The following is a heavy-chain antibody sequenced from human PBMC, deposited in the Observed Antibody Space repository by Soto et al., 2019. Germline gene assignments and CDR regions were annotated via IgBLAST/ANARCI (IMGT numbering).Heavy chain of an antibody. V-gene: IGHV3-23*01. Sequence: GGSLRLSCAVSGFTFSNYAMSWVRQAPGQGLEWVSGISYSGDSTYYAASVKGRFTISRDNSKNTLYLQMNSLRAEDTAVYYCAKVRSEYSSSWYLFDYWGQGTPVTVSS. J-gene: IGHJ4*02. D-gene: IGHD6-13*01. CDR3: AKVRSEYSSSWYLFDY. CDR2: ISYSGDST. CDR1: GFTFSNYA.